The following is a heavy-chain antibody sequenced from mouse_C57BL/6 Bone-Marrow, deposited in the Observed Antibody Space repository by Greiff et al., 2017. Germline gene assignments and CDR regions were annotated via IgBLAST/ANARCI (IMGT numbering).Heavy chain of an antibody. CDR2: INPNNGGT. Sequence: VQLQQSGPELVKPGASVKISCKASGYTFTDYYINWVKQSHGQSLEWIGDINPNNGGTSYNQKFKGKATLTVDKSSSTAYMELRSLTSEDAAVYYCARGAMDYGGQGTGVTVTS. CDR3: ARGAMDY. V-gene: IGHV1-26*01. CDR1: GYTFTDYY. J-gene: IGHJ4*01.